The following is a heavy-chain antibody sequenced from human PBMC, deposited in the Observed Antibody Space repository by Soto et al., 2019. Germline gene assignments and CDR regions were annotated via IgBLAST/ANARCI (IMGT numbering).Heavy chain of an antibody. Sequence: QVQLVQSGAEVKKPGSSVKVSCKASGGTFSSYAISWVRQAPGQGLEWMGGIIPIFGTANYAQKFKVRVTITADESTSTAYMGLSSMRYEDAALYYWARGVGSIAYCGGYFQYYFDYWGQGTLVTVSS. D-gene: IGHD2-21*01. CDR1: GGTFSSYA. V-gene: IGHV1-69*01. CDR3: ARGVGSIAYCGGYFQYYFDY. CDR2: IIPIFGTA. J-gene: IGHJ4*02.